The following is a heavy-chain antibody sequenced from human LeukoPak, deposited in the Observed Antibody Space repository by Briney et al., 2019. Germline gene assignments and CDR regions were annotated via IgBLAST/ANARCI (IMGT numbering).Heavy chain of an antibody. D-gene: IGHD2-8*01. J-gene: IGHJ5*01. CDR3: ALAPNSNWFDF. CDR2: IHYSGSS. CDR1: GDSTSNFY. V-gene: IGHV4-59*03. Sequence: SETLSLTCTVSGDSTSNFYWNWIRQSPGKGLEWIGNIHYSGSSVYNPSLKSQVTISIDTSRRQFFLKLNSVTAADTAVYFCALAPNSNWFDFWGPGTLVTVSS.